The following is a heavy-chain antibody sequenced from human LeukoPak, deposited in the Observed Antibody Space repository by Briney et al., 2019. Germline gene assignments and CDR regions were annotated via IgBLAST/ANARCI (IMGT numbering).Heavy chain of an antibody. CDR2: RKQDGREK. J-gene: IGHJ3*02. V-gene: IGHV3-7*01. D-gene: IGHD6-19*01. CDR1: GFTFSSYW. CDR3: ASSTRGVQWLVQRGSNVFDI. Sequence: GGSLRLSCAASGFTFSSYWMSWVRQAPWKGLEGVANRKQDGREKYYVDCVNGRLTISRDKAKNSLYLQLNSMRAEDTAVYYCASSTRGVQWLVQRGSNVFDIWGQGTMVTVSS.